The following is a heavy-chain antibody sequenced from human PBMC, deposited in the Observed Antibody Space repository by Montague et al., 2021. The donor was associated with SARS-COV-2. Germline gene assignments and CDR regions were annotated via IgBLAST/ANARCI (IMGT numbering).Heavy chain of an antibody. V-gene: IGHV4-59*01. CDR1: GGSISNYY. CDR3: ARARGGTIFGVIGAYHGMDI. CDR2: MYYSGST. Sequence: SETLSLTCTVSGGSISNYYWSWIRQSPGKGLEWFAYMYYSGSTKYNPSLKSRATISVDTSKNQFSLTLSSMTAADTAVYYCARARGGTIFGVIGAYHGMDIWGQGTTVTAS. D-gene: IGHD3-3*01. J-gene: IGHJ6*02.